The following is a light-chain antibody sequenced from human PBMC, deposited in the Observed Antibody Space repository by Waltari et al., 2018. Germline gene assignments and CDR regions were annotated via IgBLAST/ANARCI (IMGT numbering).Light chain of an antibody. Sequence: QSALTQPRSLSGSPGQSVTISCTGTFSDIGTYNYVSWYQQYPGKAPKLLIYDVTKRPSGVPDRFSGSESGDTASLTISGLHADDEADYYCCSYAGSFTRVFGGGTTLTVL. CDR2: DVT. CDR3: CSYAGSFTRV. J-gene: IGLJ3*02. V-gene: IGLV2-11*01. CDR1: FSDIGTYNY.